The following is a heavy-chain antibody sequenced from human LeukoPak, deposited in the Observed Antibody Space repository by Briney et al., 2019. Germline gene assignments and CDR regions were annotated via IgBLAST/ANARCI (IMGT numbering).Heavy chain of an antibody. CDR3: ARIAADIYYYYMDV. D-gene: IGHD6-13*01. CDR1: GGSLSGYY. CDR2: IYHSGST. J-gene: IGHJ6*03. V-gene: IGHV4-38-2*01. Sequence: SETLSLTCAVYGGSLSGYYWGWIRQPPGKGLEWIGSIYHSGSTYYNPSLKSRVTISVDTSKNQFSLKLSSVTAADTAVYYCARIAADIYYYYMDVWGKGTTVTVSS.